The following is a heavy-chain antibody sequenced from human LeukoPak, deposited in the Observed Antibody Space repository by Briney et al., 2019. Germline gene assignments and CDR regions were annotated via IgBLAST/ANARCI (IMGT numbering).Heavy chain of an antibody. CDR1: GYTFTGYY. Sequence: ASVEVSCKASGYTFTGYYMHWVRQAAGQGLEWMGWINPNSCGTHYAQKFQGWVTITRGTSISTAYMELSRLRSEDTAVYYCARDEYSSSSRHELSYWGQGTLVTVSS. CDR2: INPNSCGT. D-gene: IGHD6-6*01. CDR3: ARDEYSSSSRHELSY. J-gene: IGHJ4*02. V-gene: IGHV1-2*04.